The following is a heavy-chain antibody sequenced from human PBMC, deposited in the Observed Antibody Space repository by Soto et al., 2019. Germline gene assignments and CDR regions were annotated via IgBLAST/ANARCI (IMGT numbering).Heavy chain of an antibody. CDR3: AKARSELSRSWPGY. V-gene: IGHV3-30*18. Sequence: QVQLVESGGGVVQPGGSLRLSCVVSEFTFSNYGMHWVRQGPGKGLGWVALISHGGSNKYYADSVKGRFTISRDNSKNTLFLQMNSLRADDTAVYYCAKARSELSRSWPGYWGQGTMVTVSS. J-gene: IGHJ4*02. CDR1: EFTFSNYG. D-gene: IGHD6-13*01. CDR2: ISHGGSNK.